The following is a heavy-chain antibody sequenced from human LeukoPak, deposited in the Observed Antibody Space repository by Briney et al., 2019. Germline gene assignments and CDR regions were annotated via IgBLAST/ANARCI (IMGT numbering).Heavy chain of an antibody. V-gene: IGHV5-51*01. CDR2: IYPGDSDT. J-gene: IGHJ4*02. CDR1: GYSLTSYW. CDR3: ARQAAAGIY. Sequence: GESLKISCKCSGYSLTSYWIGWVRQLPGKGLEWMGIIYPGDSDTRYSPSFQGQVTISADKSISTAYLQWRSLKASDSAMYYCARQAAAGIYWGQGTLVTVSS. D-gene: IGHD2-2*01.